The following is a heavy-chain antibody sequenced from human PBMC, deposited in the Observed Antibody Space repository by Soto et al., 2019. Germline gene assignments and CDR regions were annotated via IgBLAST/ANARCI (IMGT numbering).Heavy chain of an antibody. CDR1: GYSFTSSW. Sequence: PGESLKISCKVSGYSFTSSWIGWVRQMPGKGLEWMVIINPGDSDTRYNPSLQGRVTISADKSNSTAYLQWSSLKASDTAMYYCARQGAGGLFDYWGQGTLVTVSS. CDR3: ARQGAGGLFDY. D-gene: IGHD2-15*01. J-gene: IGHJ4*02. V-gene: IGHV5-51*01. CDR2: INPGDSDT.